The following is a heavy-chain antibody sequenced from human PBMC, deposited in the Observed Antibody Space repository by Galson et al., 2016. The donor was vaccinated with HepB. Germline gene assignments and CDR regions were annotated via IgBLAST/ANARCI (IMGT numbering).Heavy chain of an antibody. CDR1: GFSLSTNGLG. D-gene: IGHD3-10*01. J-gene: IGHJ3*01. CDR3: APSRASISATGNWFGP. V-gene: IGHV2-5*02. CDR2: IYWDDNK. Sequence: PALVKPTQTLTLTCSFSGFSLSTNGLGVGWIRQPPGKALEWLALIYWDDNKRYSPSLKNRLAITKDTSKNQVVLTMSNMDPVDTGTYYCAPSRASISATGNWFGPWGQGIKVTVSS.